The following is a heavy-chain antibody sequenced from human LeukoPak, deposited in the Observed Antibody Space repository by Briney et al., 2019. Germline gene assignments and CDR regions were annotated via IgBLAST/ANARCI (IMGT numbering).Heavy chain of an antibody. D-gene: IGHD2-15*01. CDR3: ARDPGYCSGGSCYSALAFDY. Sequence: PGGSLRLSCAASGFTFSSYSMNWVRQAPGKGLEWVSSISSSSSYIYYADSVKGRFTISRDNAKNSLYLQMNSLRAEDTAVYYCARDPGYCSGGSCYSALAFDYWSQGTLVTVSS. J-gene: IGHJ4*02. CDR2: ISSSSSYI. CDR1: GFTFSSYS. V-gene: IGHV3-21*01.